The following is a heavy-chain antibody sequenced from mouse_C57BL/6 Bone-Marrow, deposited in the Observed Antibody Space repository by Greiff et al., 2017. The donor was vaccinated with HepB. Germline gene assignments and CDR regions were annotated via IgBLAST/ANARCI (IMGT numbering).Heavy chain of an antibody. V-gene: IGHV1-81*01. D-gene: IGHD2-5*01. J-gene: IGHJ4*01. CDR2: IYPRSGNT. CDR3: ARRDYSNFCYAMDD. Sequence: QVQLQQSGAELARPGASVKLSCKASGYTFTSYGISWVKQRTGQGLEWIGEIYPRSGNTYYNEKFKGKATLTADKSSSTAYMELRSLTSEDSAVYFCARRDYSNFCYAMDDWGQGTSVTVSS. CDR1: GYTFTSYG.